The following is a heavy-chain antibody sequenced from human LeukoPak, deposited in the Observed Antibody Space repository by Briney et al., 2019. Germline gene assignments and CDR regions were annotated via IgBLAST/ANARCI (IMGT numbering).Heavy chain of an antibody. CDR2: IIPIFGTA. CDR1: GGTFSSYA. Sequence: SVKVSCKASGGTFSSYAISWVRQAPGQGLEWMGGIIPIFGTANYAQKFQGRVTITTDESTSTAYMELSSLRSEDTAVYYCATSVYYPELYYYYYMDVWGKGTTVTVSS. V-gene: IGHV1-69*05. CDR3: ATSVYYPELYYYYYMDV. D-gene: IGHD2-8*01. J-gene: IGHJ6*03.